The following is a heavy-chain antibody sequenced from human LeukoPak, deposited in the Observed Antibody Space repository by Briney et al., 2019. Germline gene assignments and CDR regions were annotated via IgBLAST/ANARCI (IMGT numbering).Heavy chain of an antibody. Sequence: PSETLSLTCIVSGGSISRAGSYWNWIRQHPEKGLEWIGYIYYSGSTYYNPSLKSRVTISVDTSKNQFSLKLSSVTAADTAVYYCARASVCSSTSCDFDDAFDIWGQGTMVTVSS. V-gene: IGHV4-30-4*08. CDR2: IYYSGST. CDR1: GGSISRAGSY. J-gene: IGHJ3*02. D-gene: IGHD2-2*01. CDR3: ARASVCSSTSCDFDDAFDI.